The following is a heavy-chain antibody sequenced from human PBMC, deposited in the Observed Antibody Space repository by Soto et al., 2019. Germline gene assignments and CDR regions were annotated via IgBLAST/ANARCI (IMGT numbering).Heavy chain of an antibody. Sequence: GESLKISCAASGFTFSSYEMNWVRQAPGKGLEWVSYISSSGSTIYYADSVKGRFTISRDNAKNSLYLQMNSLRAEDTAVYYCARDGVWDSIPYGMDVWGQGTTVTVSS. CDR1: GFTFSSYE. CDR3: ARDGVWDSIPYGMDV. V-gene: IGHV3-48*03. CDR2: ISSSGSTI. J-gene: IGHJ6*02. D-gene: IGHD3-22*01.